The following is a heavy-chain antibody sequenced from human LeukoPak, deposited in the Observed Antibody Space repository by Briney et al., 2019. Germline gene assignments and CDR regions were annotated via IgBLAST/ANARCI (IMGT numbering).Heavy chain of an antibody. J-gene: IGHJ3*02. CDR2: IDWNSNSR. D-gene: IGHD3-9*01. CDR1: GFFFDVCA. CDR3: ARYSAPWLRPAKKDAFDI. Sequence: GASLRLSGAVSGFFFDVCAMGWVRQGPGNGLEWVSVIDWNSNSRGYADSVKGRFTIARDNAKNYLSLKINSLRAEDPAVYYCARYSAPWLRPAKKDAFDIWGQGTVVTVSS. V-gene: IGHV3-9*01.